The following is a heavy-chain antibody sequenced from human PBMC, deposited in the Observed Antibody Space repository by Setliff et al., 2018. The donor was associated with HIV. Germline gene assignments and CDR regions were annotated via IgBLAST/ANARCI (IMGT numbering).Heavy chain of an antibody. D-gene: IGHD3-3*01. CDR2: ISSESNYI. V-gene: IGHV3-21*01. J-gene: IGHJ3*02. CDR3: ARDPDGDDDSFNI. Sequence: GESLKISCAASGFTLSDYGMNWVRQAPGKGLEWVASISSESNYIYYTDSVKGRFTVSRDNTKKSLYLQMNSLKVEDTGVYYCARDPDGDDDSFNIWGQGTVVTVSS. CDR1: GFTLSDYG.